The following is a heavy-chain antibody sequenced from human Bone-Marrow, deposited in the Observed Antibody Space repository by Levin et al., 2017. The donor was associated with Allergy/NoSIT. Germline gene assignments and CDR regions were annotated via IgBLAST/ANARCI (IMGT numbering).Heavy chain of an antibody. CDR1: GFIFTDYA. CDR3: ARDREGAGVTLLDF. V-gene: IGHV1-2*02. Sequence: RASVKVSCEASGFIFTDYAFHWVRQAPGQGLEWMGWVEPKSHDTYSFDNFRGTVTMTWDTSISTVYLELHSMKFDDTAIYYCARDREGAGVTLLDFWGQGTLITVSS. D-gene: IGHD3-10*01. J-gene: IGHJ4*02. CDR2: VEPKSHDT.